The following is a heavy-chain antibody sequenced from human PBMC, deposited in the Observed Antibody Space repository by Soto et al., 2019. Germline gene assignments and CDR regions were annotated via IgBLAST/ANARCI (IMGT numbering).Heavy chain of an antibody. D-gene: IGHD3-10*01. CDR1: GFTFSSYS. J-gene: IGHJ6*02. CDR3: ARDKKARGYYYYYGMDV. Sequence: EVQLVESGGGLVQPGGSLRLCCAASGFTFSSYSMNWVRQAPGKGLEWVSYISSSSSTIYYADSVKGRFTISRDNAKNSLYLQMNSLRDEDTAVYYCARDKKARGYYYYYGMDVWGQGTTVTVSS. V-gene: IGHV3-48*02. CDR2: ISSSSSTI.